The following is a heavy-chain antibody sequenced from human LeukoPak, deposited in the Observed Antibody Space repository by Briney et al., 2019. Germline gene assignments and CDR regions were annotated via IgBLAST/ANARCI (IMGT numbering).Heavy chain of an antibody. J-gene: IGHJ4*02. CDR2: ISWNSGSI. Sequence: GGSLRLSCAASGFTFDDYAMHWVRQAPGKGLEWVSGISWNSGSIGYADSVKGRFTISRDNAKNSLYLQMNSLRAEDTALYYCAKGSMEAVAAYFDYWGQGTLVTVSS. CDR3: AKGSMEAVAAYFDY. D-gene: IGHD6-19*01. V-gene: IGHV3-9*01. CDR1: GFTFDDYA.